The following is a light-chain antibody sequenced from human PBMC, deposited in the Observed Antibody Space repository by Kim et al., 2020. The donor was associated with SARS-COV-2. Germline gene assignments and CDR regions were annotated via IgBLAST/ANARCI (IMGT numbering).Light chain of an antibody. CDR3: QQYTNWPFT. Sequence: VSPGERATLSCRASQSVSSNLAWYQQKPGQAPRLLIYGASTRATGIPARFSGSGSGTEFTLTISSLQSEDFAVYYCQQYTNWPFTFGGGTKVEIK. V-gene: IGKV3-15*01. CDR2: GAS. CDR1: QSVSSN. J-gene: IGKJ4*01.